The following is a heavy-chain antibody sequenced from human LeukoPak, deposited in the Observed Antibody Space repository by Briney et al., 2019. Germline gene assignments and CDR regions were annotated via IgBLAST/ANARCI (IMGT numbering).Heavy chain of an antibody. CDR3: ARARIAVAGTDY. CDR1: GGSISSSSYY. CDR2: IYYSGST. J-gene: IGHJ4*02. Sequence: SETLSLTCTVSGGSISSSSYYWGWIRQPPGKGLEWIGSIYYSGSTYYNPSLKSRVTISVDTSKNQFSLKLSSVTAADTAVYYCARARIAVAGTDYRGQGTLVTVSS. V-gene: IGHV4-39*01. D-gene: IGHD6-19*01.